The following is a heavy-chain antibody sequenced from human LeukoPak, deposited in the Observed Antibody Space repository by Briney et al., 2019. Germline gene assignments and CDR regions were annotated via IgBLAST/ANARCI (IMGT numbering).Heavy chain of an antibody. Sequence: GGSLSLSFAASGFSFSSYWMSWVRQAPGKGPGWVADIKRDGSTKYYVDSVKGRFTIFRDNARNLLYLQMNNLRAEDAALYYCARDMGKSDTSDWYFDLWGRGTLVTVSS. CDR2: IKRDGSTK. CDR3: ARDMGKSDTSDWYFDL. J-gene: IGHJ2*01. V-gene: IGHV3-7*01. D-gene: IGHD1-26*01. CDR1: GFSFSSYW.